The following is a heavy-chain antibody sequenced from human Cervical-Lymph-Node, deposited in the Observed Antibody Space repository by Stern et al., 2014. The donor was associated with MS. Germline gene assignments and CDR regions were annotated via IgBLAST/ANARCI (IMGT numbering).Heavy chain of an antibody. J-gene: IGHJ4*02. V-gene: IGHV1-2*06. CDR1: AYTFTGYY. Sequence: VQLVQSGAEVKEPGASVKVSCKASAYTFTGYYMHWVRQAPGQGLEWMGRINPSSGGTSYAQKLQGRVTMTRDTSISTAYMELNRLRSDDTAVYYCARAYSSGWGVDYWGQGTLVTVSS. D-gene: IGHD6-19*01. CDR2: INPSSGGT. CDR3: ARAYSSGWGVDY.